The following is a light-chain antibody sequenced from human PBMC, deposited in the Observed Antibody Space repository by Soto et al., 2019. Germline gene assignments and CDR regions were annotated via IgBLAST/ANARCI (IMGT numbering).Light chain of an antibody. V-gene: IGLV1-44*01. CDR1: SSNIGSDT. CDR2: GNN. J-gene: IGLJ3*02. CDR3: AAWDDSLNGGV. Sequence: QSVLTQPPSASGTPGQRVTISCSGSSSNIGSDTVNWYQQFPGTAPRLLIYGNNQRPSGVPDRFSSSKSGTSASLAISGLQSEDEADYYCAAWDDSLNGGVFGGGTKLTVL.